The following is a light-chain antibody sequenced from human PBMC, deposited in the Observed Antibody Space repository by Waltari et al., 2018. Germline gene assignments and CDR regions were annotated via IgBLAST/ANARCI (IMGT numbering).Light chain of an antibody. CDR2: EVS. Sequence: QSALTQPPSASGSPGQSVTIPCTGTSSDVGGYKYVSWYQQHPGKAPKLMIYEVSERPSGVPDRFSGSKAGNTASLTVSGLQAEDEADYYCSSYAGSNNHVIFGGGTKLTVL. J-gene: IGLJ2*01. CDR1: SSDVGGYKY. V-gene: IGLV2-8*01. CDR3: SSYAGSNNHVI.